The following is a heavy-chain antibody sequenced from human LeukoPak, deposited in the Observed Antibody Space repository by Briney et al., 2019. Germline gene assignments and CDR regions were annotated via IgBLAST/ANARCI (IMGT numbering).Heavy chain of an antibody. CDR1: GFTVSSTY. CDR3: ARVAVAYFDY. V-gene: IGHV3-66*01. D-gene: IGHD6-19*01. Sequence: GGSLRLSCAASGFTVSSTYMGWVRQAPGKGLEWVSVISSGGAAYYPGSVKGRFIISRDLSKNTLFLQMSDLRAEDTAVYYCARVAVAYFDYWGQGTLVTVSS. CDR2: ISSGGAA. J-gene: IGHJ4*02.